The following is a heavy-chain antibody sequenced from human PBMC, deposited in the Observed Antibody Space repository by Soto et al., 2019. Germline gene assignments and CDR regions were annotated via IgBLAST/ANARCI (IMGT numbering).Heavy chain of an antibody. J-gene: IGHJ4*02. CDR3: ATLRGLGEVSSYFAY. D-gene: IGHD3-10*01. V-gene: IGHV4-59*08. Sequence: WTWIRQPPGKGLEWIAYIYYTGLTNFNPSLKSRVTISMDTSKNQFSLKLRSVTAADTAVYYCATLRGLGEVSSYFAYSGQGFMVTVAS. CDR2: IYYTGLT.